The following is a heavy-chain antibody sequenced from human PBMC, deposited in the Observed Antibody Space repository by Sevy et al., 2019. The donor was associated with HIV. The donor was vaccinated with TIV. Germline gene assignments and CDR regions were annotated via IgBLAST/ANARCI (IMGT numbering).Heavy chain of an antibody. Sequence: GGSLRLSCAASGFTFSSYDMHWVRQATGKGLEWVSAIGTAGDTYYPGSVKGRFTISRENAKNCLYLQMNSLRAGDTAGYYCARADLLVVSMGTRVPGAFDIWGQGTMVTVSS. CDR1: GFTFSSYD. CDR2: IGTAGDT. J-gene: IGHJ3*02. D-gene: IGHD2-8*02. CDR3: ARADLLVVSMGTRVPGAFDI. V-gene: IGHV3-13*01.